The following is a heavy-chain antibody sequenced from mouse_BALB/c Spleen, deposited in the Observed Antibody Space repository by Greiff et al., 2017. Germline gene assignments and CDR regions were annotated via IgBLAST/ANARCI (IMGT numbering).Heavy chain of an antibody. CDR3: ARTHYYAMDY. Sequence: EVQVVESGGGLVQPGGSRKLSCAASGFTFSSFGMHWVRQAPEKGLEWVAYISSGSSTIYYADTVKGRFTISRDNPKNTLFLQMTSLRSEDTAMYYCARTHYYAMDYWGQGTSVTVSS. J-gene: IGHJ4*01. V-gene: IGHV5-17*02. CDR2: ISSGSSTI. CDR1: GFTFSSFG.